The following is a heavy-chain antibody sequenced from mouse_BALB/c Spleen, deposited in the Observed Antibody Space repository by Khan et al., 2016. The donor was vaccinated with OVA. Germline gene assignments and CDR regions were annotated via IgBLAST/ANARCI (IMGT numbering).Heavy chain of an antibody. J-gene: IGHJ2*01. Sequence: VQLQQPGPELVKPGASVKISCKASGYSFTGYFMNWVMQSHGKSLEWIGRINPHIGETFYNQKFTGKATLTVDESSSTAHMELRSLTSEDSAVYYCARIYRSDFDYWGQGTTLTVSS. CDR2: INPHIGET. CDR1: GYSFTGYF. CDR3: ARIYRSDFDY. V-gene: IGHV1-20*01. D-gene: IGHD1-1*01.